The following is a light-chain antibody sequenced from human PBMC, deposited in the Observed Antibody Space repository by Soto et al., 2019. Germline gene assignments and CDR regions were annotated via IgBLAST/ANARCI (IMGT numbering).Light chain of an antibody. V-gene: IGKV3-20*01. CDR1: QSVSSSY. Sequence: EIVLTQSPGTLSLSPGERATLSCRASQSVSSSYLAWNQQKPGQGPRLLIYGASSRATGIPDRFSGSGSGTDFTLTISRLEPEDFAVYYCQQYGSSPRTFGQGTKV. CDR3: QQYGSSPRT. CDR2: GAS. J-gene: IGKJ1*01.